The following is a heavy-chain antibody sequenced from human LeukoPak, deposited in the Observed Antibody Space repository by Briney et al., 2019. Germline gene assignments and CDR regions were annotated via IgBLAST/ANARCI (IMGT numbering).Heavy chain of an antibody. V-gene: IGHV4-59*08. CDR2: IHSSGKT. J-gene: IGHJ4*02. CDR1: GGSIIAYY. D-gene: IGHD3-10*01. CDR3: ARHGSGSYRFH. Sequence: PSETLSLTCTVSGGSIIAYYWSWIRQSPQKGLEWIAYIHSSGKTNYNPSLKSRVTISVDTSKNQFSLKLSSVTAADTAVYYCARHGSGSYRFHWGQGTLVTVSS.